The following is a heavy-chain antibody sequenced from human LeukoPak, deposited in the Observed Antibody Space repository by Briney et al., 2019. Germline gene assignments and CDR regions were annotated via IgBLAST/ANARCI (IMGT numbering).Heavy chain of an antibody. V-gene: IGHV4-4*02. J-gene: IGHJ4*02. CDR3: ARVSSGWSNYFDY. CDR1: GGSISSSNW. Sequence: SGTLSLTCAVSGGSISSSNWWSWVRQPPGKGLEWIGKIYHSGSTNYNPSLKSRVTISVDKSKNQFSLKLSSVTAADTAVYYCARVSSGWSNYFDYWGQGTLVTVSS. CDR2: IYHSGST. D-gene: IGHD6-19*01.